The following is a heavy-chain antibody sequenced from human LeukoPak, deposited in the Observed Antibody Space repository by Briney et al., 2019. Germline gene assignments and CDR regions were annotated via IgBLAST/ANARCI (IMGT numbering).Heavy chain of an antibody. Sequence: GGSLRLSCAASGFTFSSYGMHWLRQAPGTGLEWVAVMWYDGSNEAYAHSVRGRFTISRDNSENRLYLQMNSLRVEDTAVYYCAREHTIAATGTHWFAPWGQGTLVTVSS. V-gene: IGHV3-33*01. CDR1: GFTFSSYG. CDR2: MWYDGSNE. CDR3: AREHTIAATGTHWFAP. J-gene: IGHJ5*02. D-gene: IGHD6-13*01.